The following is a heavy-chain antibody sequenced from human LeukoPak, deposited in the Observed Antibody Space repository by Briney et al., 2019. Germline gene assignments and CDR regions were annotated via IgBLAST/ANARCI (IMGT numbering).Heavy chain of an antibody. CDR2: IIPIFGTA. Sequence: GASVKVSCKASGGTFSSYAISWVRQAPGQGLEWMGGIIPIFGTANYAQKFQGRVTITADESTSTAYMELSSLRSEDTAVYYCARGLGIAVAGSPIQDAFDIWGQGTMVTVSS. D-gene: IGHD6-19*01. CDR1: GGTFSSYA. CDR3: ARGLGIAVAGSPIQDAFDI. J-gene: IGHJ3*02. V-gene: IGHV1-69*01.